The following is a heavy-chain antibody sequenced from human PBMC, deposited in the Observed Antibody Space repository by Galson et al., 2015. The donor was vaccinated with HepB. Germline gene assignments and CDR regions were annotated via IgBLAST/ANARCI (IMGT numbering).Heavy chain of an antibody. J-gene: IGHJ6*02. CDR3: AKGVGVRGKYYYYYYGMDV. Sequence: SLRLSCAASGFTFSSYGMHWVRQAPGKGLEWVAFIRYDGSNKYYADSVKGRFTISRDNSKNTLYLQMNSLRAEDTAVYYCAKGVGVRGKYYYYYYGMDVWGQGTTVTVSS. CDR2: IRYDGSNK. CDR1: GFTFSSYG. D-gene: IGHD3-10*01. V-gene: IGHV3-30*02.